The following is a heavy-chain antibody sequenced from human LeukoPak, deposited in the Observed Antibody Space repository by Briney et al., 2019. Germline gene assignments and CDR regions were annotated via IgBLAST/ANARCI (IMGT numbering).Heavy chain of an antibody. Sequence: GGSLRLSCVVSGFTFSQSTMTWVRQAPGKGPEWVAKMHEDGTQMHYVDSVKGRFTISRDNAKNSLFLQMNSLRVEDTAVYYCATGGAPGGRFENWGQGMLVTVSS. V-gene: IGHV3-7*01. CDR3: ATGGAPGGRFEN. CDR2: MHEDGTQM. CDR1: GFTFSQST. J-gene: IGHJ4*02. D-gene: IGHD1-26*01.